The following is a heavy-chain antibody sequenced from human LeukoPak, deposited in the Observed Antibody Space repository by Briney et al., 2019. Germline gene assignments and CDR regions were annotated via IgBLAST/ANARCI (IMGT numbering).Heavy chain of an antibody. CDR3: ARARITMVRGVMNYYGMDV. J-gene: IGHJ6*02. CDR1: GSTFSSYS. CDR2: ISSSSSYI. D-gene: IGHD3-10*01. V-gene: IGHV3-21*01. Sequence: GGSLRLSCAASGSTFSSYSMNWVRQAPGKGLEWVSSISSSSSYIYYADSVKGRFTISRDNAKNSLYLQMNSLRAEDTAVYYCARARITMVRGVMNYYGMDVWRQGTTVTVSS.